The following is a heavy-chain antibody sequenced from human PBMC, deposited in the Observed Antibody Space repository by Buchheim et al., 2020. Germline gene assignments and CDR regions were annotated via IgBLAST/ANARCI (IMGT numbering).Heavy chain of an antibody. CDR3: ARVRDYALPRYYYGMDV. CDR2: IWYDGSNK. Sequence: QVQLVESGGGVVQPGRSLRLSCAASGFTFSSYGMHWVRQAPGKGLEWVAVIWYDGSNKYYADSVKGRFTISRDNSKNTLYLQMNSLRAEDTAVYYCARVRDYALPRYYYGMDVWGQGTT. CDR1: GFTFSSYG. V-gene: IGHV3-33*01. J-gene: IGHJ6*02. D-gene: IGHD2-2*01.